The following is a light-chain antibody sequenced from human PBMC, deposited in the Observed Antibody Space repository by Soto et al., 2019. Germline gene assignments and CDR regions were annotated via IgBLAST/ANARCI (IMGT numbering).Light chain of an antibody. CDR1: STVDSIY. J-gene: IGKJ4*01. V-gene: IGKV3-20*01. CDR3: QQYGSSLT. Sequence: ETVLTQSPGTLSLSPGERASLSCRASSTVDSIYLAWYQQKPGQAPRLLIYGATNRATGLPDRFSGSGSGTDFALTISRLEPEGIAVYYWQQYGSSLTFGGVTKVEIK. CDR2: GAT.